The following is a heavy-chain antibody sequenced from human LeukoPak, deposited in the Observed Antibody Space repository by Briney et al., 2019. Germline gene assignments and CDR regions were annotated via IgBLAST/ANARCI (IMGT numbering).Heavy chain of an antibody. D-gene: IGHD3-16*02. CDR2: IYYSWST. CDR1: GGSISSYY. J-gene: IGHJ4*02. Sequence: SETLSLTCTVSGGSISSYYWSWIRQPPGKGLDWIGYIYYSWSTYYNPSLKSRVTISVDTSKNQFSLKLSSVTATDTAVYYCARLRITLGGVIVSDYFDYWGQGTLVTVSS. V-gene: IGHV4-59*04. CDR3: ARLRITLGGVIVSDYFDY.